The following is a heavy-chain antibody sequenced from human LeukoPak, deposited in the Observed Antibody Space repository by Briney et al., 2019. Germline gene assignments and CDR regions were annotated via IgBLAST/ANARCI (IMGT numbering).Heavy chain of an antibody. CDR1: GFTFSSYS. Sequence: GGSLRLSCAASGFTFSSYSMNWVRQAPGKGLEWVSSISSSSSYIYYADSVKGRFTISRDNAKNSLYLQMNSLRAEDTAVYYCAKFTIQLWFFDYWGQGTLVTVSS. CDR3: AKFTIQLWFFDY. J-gene: IGHJ4*02. V-gene: IGHV3-21*04. CDR2: ISSSSSYI. D-gene: IGHD5-18*01.